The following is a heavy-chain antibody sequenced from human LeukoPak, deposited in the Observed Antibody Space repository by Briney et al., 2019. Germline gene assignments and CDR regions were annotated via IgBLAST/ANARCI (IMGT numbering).Heavy chain of an antibody. J-gene: IGHJ5*02. CDR2: INPNSGGS. Sequence: ASVKVSCKASGYTFTGYNMHWVRHAPGQGLEWMGWINPNSGGSNYAQKFQGRVTMTRDTSISTAYMELRRLRSDDTAVYYCARMVRGGWFDPWGQGTLVTVSS. V-gene: IGHV1-2*02. CDR3: ARMVRGGWFDP. CDR1: GYTFTGYN. D-gene: IGHD3-10*01.